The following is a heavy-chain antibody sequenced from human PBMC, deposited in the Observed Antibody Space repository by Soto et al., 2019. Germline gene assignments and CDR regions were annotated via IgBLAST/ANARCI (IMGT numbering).Heavy chain of an antibody. D-gene: IGHD5-12*01. J-gene: IGHJ4*02. CDR2: IYYSGST. V-gene: IGHV4-31*03. CDR1: GGSISSGGYY. Sequence: QVQLQESGPGLVKPSQTLSLTCTVSGGSISSGGYYWSWIRQHPGKGLEWIGYIYYSGSTYYNPALNSRVTISVDTSKNQFALKLSSVTAADTAVYYCARGDGYLSGYDFGLYWGQGTLVTVSS. CDR3: ARGDGYLSGYDFGLY.